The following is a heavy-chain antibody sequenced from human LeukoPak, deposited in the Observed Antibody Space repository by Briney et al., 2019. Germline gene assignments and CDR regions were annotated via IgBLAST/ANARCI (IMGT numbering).Heavy chain of an antibody. J-gene: IGHJ6*03. V-gene: IGHV3-21*01. CDR1: GFTFSSYS. D-gene: IGHD3-3*01. CDR3: ARDQGKTYYDFWSGYYSYYMDV. CDR2: ISSSSSYI. Sequence: PGGSLRLSCATSGFTFSSYSMNWVRQAPGKGLEWVSSISSSSSYIYYADSVKGRFTISRDNAKSSLYLQMNSLRAEDTAVYYCARDQGKTYYDFWSGYYSYYMDVWGKGTTVTVSS.